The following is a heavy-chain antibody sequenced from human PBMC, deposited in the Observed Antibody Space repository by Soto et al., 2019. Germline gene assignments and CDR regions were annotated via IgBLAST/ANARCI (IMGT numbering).Heavy chain of an antibody. CDR3: AGIGYCSGGSCPYSSNWFDP. CDR2: ISSSGSTI. V-gene: IGHV3-11*01. D-gene: IGHD2-15*01. J-gene: IGHJ5*02. CDR1: GFTFSDYY. Sequence: QVQLVESGGGLVKPGGSLRLSCAASGFTFSDYYMSWIRQAPGKGLEWVSYISSSGSTIYYADSVKGRFTISRDNAKNSLYLQMNSLSAEDTAVYYCAGIGYCSGGSCPYSSNWFDPWGQGTLVTVSS.